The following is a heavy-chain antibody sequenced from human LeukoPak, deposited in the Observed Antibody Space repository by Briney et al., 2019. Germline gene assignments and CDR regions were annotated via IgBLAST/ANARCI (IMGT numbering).Heavy chain of an antibody. D-gene: IGHD2-2*01. V-gene: IGHV4-4*07. J-gene: IGHJ4*02. CDR3: ARVMGYCSSTSCYAYDY. CDR1: GGSISSYY. Sequence: SETLSLTCTVSGGSISSYYWSWIRQPAGKGLEWIRRIYTSGSTNYNPSLKSRVTMSVDTSKNQFSLKLSSVTAADTAVYYCARVMGYCSSTSCYAYDYWGQGTLVTVSS. CDR2: IYTSGST.